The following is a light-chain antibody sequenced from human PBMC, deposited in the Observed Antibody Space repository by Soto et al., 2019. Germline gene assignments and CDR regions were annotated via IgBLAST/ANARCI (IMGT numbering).Light chain of an antibody. CDR1: TGAVTSGHY. V-gene: IGLV7-46*01. CDR3: LLSYSGVVV. J-gene: IGLJ2*01. CDR2: DAG. Sequence: QTVVTQEPSLTVSPGGTVTLTCGSSTGAVTSGHYPYWFQQKPGQAPRTLIYDAGKKDSWTPARFSGPLLGGKAALTLSGAQPDDEADYYCLLSYSGVVVFGGGTKVTVL.